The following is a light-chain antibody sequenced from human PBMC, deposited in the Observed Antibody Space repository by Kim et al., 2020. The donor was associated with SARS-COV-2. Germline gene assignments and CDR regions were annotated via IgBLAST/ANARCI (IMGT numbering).Light chain of an antibody. CDR3: QQRTDWPPIT. Sequence: SPGERATLSCRASQTISSYLAGYQQKPGQAPRLLIYDASNRATGIPARFSGSGSGTDFTLTISSLEPEDVAVYYCQQRTDWPPITFGQGTRLEIK. CDR2: DAS. V-gene: IGKV3-11*01. J-gene: IGKJ5*01. CDR1: QTISSY.